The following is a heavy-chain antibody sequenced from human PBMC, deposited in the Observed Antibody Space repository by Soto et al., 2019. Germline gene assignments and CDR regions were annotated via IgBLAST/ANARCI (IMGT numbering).Heavy chain of an antibody. D-gene: IGHD4-17*01. J-gene: IGHJ2*01. Sequence: QVQLVQSGAEVKKTGASVKVSCKASGYTFTSYDINWVRQATGQGLEWMGWMNPNSGNTGSAQRFQGRLTMTRNTSINTAYRELTSLTSEDAAVYFCARVHTVTTYFDVWGRGTLVTVSS. CDR1: GYTFTSYD. CDR3: ARVHTVTTYFDV. CDR2: MNPNSGNT. V-gene: IGHV1-8*01.